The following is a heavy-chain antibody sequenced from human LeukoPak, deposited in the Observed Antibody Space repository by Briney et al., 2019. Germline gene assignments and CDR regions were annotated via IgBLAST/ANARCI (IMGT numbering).Heavy chain of an antibody. J-gene: IGHJ4*02. CDR3: ARELRTYYYGSGSDKFDY. Sequence: GGSLRLSCAASGFTFGNYWMHWVRQAPGKGLVWVSRINSDGSSTNYADSVKGRFTISRDNAKNSLYLQMNSLRAEDTAVYYCARELRTYYYGSGSDKFDYWGQGTLVTVSS. CDR2: INSDGSST. D-gene: IGHD3-10*01. V-gene: IGHV3-74*01. CDR1: GFTFGNYW.